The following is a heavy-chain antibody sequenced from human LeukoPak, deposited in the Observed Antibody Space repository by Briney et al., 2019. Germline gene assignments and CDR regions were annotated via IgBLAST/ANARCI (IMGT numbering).Heavy chain of an antibody. D-gene: IGHD3-10*01. Sequence: GESLKISCKGSGYSFTSYWISWVRQMPGKGLEWMGRIDPSDSYTNYSPSFQGHVTISADKSISTAYLQCSSLKASDTAMYYCARSYGSGSYYNDPDYWGQGTLVTVSS. V-gene: IGHV5-10-1*01. CDR2: IDPSDSYT. CDR3: ARSYGSGSYYNDPDY. J-gene: IGHJ4*02. CDR1: GYSFTSYW.